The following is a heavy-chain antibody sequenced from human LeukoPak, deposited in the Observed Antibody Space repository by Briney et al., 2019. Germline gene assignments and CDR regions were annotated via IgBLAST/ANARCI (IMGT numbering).Heavy chain of an antibody. D-gene: IGHD6-6*01. CDR3: ASLARGGNWFDP. J-gene: IGHJ5*02. V-gene: IGHV4-4*02. Sequence: NPSGTLSLTCAVSGGSISSSNWWSWVRQPPGKGLEWIGEINHSGGTNYNPSLKSRVTISVDTSKNQFSLKLSSVTAADTAVYYCASLARGGNWFDPWGQGTLVTVSS. CDR1: GGSISSSNW. CDR2: INHSGGT.